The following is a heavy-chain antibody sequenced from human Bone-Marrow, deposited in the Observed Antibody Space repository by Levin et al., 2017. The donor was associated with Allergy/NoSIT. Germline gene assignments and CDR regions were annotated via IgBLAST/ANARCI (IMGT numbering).Heavy chain of an antibody. CDR2: IRGGAGTI. Sequence: QSGGSLRLSCAASGFTFSPYSMAWVRQAPGKGLEWVSYIRGGAGTIDYADSVKGRFTMSRDNAKNSLYLQMNTLRPEDTAVYYCARDGGWRLDDWGQGTLVTVSS. CDR3: ARDGGWRLDD. D-gene: IGHD3-16*01. J-gene: IGHJ4*02. CDR1: GFTFSPYS. V-gene: IGHV3-48*04.